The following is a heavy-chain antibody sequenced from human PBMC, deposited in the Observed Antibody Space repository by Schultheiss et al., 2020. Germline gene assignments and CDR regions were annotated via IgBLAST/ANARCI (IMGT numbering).Heavy chain of an antibody. CDR3: ANHPVGPYENWFDP. D-gene: IGHD1-14*01. V-gene: IGHV3-7*05. CDR2: IKHDGSEI. J-gene: IGHJ5*02. CDR1: GFTFGTYW. Sequence: GGSLRLSCAASGFTFGTYWMSWVRQAPGKGLEWVANIKHDGSEIYYVDSVKGRFTISRDNAKSSLYLQINSLRAEDTAVYYCANHPVGPYENWFDPWGQGTLVTVSS.